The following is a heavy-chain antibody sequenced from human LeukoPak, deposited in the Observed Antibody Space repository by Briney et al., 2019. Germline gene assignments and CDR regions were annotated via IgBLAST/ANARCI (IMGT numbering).Heavy chain of an antibody. V-gene: IGHV4-59*01. J-gene: IGHJ5*02. Sequence: PSETLSLTCSVSGGSIDTFFWTWIRQPPGKGLEWIGYVSYVGTSYTPSLKSRLTISLDTSRTQFFLNLTSVTAADTGVYYCARGMRIAVAGYWFDPWGQGPLVTVSS. CDR2: VSYVGT. CDR3: ARGMRIAVAGYWFDP. CDR1: GGSIDTFF. D-gene: IGHD6-19*01.